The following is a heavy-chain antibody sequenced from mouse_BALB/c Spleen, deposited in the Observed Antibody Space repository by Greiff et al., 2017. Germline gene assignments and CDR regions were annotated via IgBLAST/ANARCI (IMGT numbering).Heavy chain of an antibody. Sequence: VQLQQSGPELVKPGASVKIPCKASGYTFTDYNMDWVKQSHGKSLEWIGDINPNNGGTIYNQKFKGKATLTVDKSSSTAYMELRSLTSEDTAVYYCARPDYDYPGAMDYWGQGTSVTVSS. J-gene: IGHJ4*01. V-gene: IGHV1-18*01. CDR2: INPNNGGT. D-gene: IGHD2-4*01. CDR3: ARPDYDYPGAMDY. CDR1: GYTFTDYN.